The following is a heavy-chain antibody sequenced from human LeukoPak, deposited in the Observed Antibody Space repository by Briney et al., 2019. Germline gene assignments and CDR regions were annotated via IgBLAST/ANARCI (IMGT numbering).Heavy chain of an antibody. CDR1: GGSMNSREYY. J-gene: IGHJ4*02. D-gene: IGHD3-22*01. Sequence: SETLPLTCTVSGGSMNSREYYWTWIRQHPGKGLEWIGYISYSGNTYYNPSLKSRASISVDTSKSQFSPKLSSVTAADTAVYYCARVRVDLVDSSGYYDYWGQGTLVTVSP. CDR2: ISYSGNT. V-gene: IGHV4-31*03. CDR3: ARVRVDLVDSSGYYDY.